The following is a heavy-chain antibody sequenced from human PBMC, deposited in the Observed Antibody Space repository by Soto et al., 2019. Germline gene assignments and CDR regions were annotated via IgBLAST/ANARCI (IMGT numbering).Heavy chain of an antibody. V-gene: IGHV1-18*01. Sequence: ASVKVSCKASGYTFTSYGISWVRQAPGQGLEWMGWISAYNGNTNYAQKLQGRVTMTTDTSTSTAYMELRSLRSDDTAVYYCARDDSPITMVRGVIITAYYYYGMDVWGQGTTVTVSS. CDR2: ISAYNGNT. D-gene: IGHD3-10*01. J-gene: IGHJ6*02. CDR1: GYTFTSYG. CDR3: ARDDSPITMVRGVIITAYYYYGMDV.